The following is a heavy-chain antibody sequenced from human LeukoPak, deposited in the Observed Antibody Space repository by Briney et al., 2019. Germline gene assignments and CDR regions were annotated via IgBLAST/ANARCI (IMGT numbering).Heavy chain of an antibody. V-gene: IGHV3-7*03. D-gene: IGHD3-10*01. J-gene: IGHJ6*04. CDR2: IKQDGSEK. CDR1: GFTISSYW. Sequence: GGSLRLSCAASGFTISSYWISWVRQAPGKGLEWVANIKQDGSEKYYVDSVKGRFTISRDNAKNSLYLQMNSLRAEDTAVYYCARDRASEYYYYYGMDVWGKGTTVTVSS. CDR3: ARDRASEYYYYYGMDV.